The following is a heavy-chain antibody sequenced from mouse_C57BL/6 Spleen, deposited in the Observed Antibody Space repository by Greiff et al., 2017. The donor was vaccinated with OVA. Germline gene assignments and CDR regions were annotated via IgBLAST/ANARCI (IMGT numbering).Heavy chain of an antibody. J-gene: IGHJ1*03. Sequence: VQGVESGAELVRPGASVTLSCKASGYTFTDYEMHWVKQTPVHGLEWIGAIDPETGGTAYNQKFKGKAILTADKSSSTAYMELRSLTSEDSAVYYCTRSYDGYWYFDVWGTGTTVTVSS. CDR3: TRSYDGYWYFDV. CDR2: IDPETGGT. CDR1: GYTFTDYE. D-gene: IGHD2-12*01. V-gene: IGHV1-15*01.